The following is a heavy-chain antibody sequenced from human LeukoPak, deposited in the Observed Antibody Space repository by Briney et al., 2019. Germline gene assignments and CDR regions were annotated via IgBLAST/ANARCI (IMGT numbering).Heavy chain of an antibody. J-gene: IGHJ4*02. Sequence: GGSLRLSCAASGFTFSSYSMNWVRQAPGKGLEWVSYISSSGSTIYYADSVKGRFTISRDNAKNSLYLQMNSLRAEDTAVYYCARDLYPYGSGSYFDYWGQGTLVTVSS. V-gene: IGHV3-48*04. CDR1: GFTFSSYS. CDR3: ARDLYPYGSGSYFDY. D-gene: IGHD3-10*01. CDR2: ISSSGSTI.